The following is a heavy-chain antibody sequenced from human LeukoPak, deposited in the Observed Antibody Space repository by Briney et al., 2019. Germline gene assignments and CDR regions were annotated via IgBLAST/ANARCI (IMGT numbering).Heavy chain of an antibody. CDR3: AKDSPAEYSSALDY. CDR2: ISYDGSNK. CDR1: GFTFSSYG. J-gene: IGHJ4*02. V-gene: IGHV3-30*18. D-gene: IGHD6-6*01. Sequence: GGSLRLSCAAPGFTFSSYGMHWVRQAPGKGLEWVAVISYDGSNKYYADSVKGRFTISRDNSKNTLYLQMNSLRAEDTAVYYCAKDSPAEYSSALDYWGQGTLVTVSS.